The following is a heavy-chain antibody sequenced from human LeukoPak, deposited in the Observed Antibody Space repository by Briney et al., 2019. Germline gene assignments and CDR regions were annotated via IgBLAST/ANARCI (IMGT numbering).Heavy chain of an antibody. CDR1: GYSFTSYW. Sequence: GESLKISCKGSGYSFTSYWIGWVRQMPGKGLEWMGIIYPGDSDTRYSPSFQGQVTISADKSISTAYLQWSSLKASDTAMYYCARQSYCGGDCYTNWFDPWGQGTLVTVSS. J-gene: IGHJ5*02. CDR3: ARQSYCGGDCYTNWFDP. CDR2: IYPGDSDT. D-gene: IGHD2-21*02. V-gene: IGHV5-51*01.